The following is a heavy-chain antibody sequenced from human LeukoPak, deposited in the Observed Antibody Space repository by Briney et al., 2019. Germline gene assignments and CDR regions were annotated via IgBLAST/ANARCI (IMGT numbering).Heavy chain of an antibody. D-gene: IGHD1-26*01. CDR2: IKSKTGGGTI. V-gene: IGHV3-15*07. CDR1: GFTFSNAW. CDR3: TTAAFVGATAY. Sequence: GGSLRLSCAASGFTFSNAWMNWVRQAPGKGLEWVGRIKSKTGGGTIDYAAPVKGRFTISRDDSKDTLYLQMNSLKSEDTAVYHCTTAAFVGATAYWGQGALVIVSS. J-gene: IGHJ4*02.